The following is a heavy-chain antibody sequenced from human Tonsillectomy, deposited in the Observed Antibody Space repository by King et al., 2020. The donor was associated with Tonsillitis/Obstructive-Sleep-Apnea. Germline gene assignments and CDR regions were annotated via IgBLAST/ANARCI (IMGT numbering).Heavy chain of an antibody. CDR2: ISSSSSYI. V-gene: IGHV3-21*01. J-gene: IGHJ3*02. Sequence: QLVQSGGGLVKPGGSLRLSCAASGFTFSSYSMNWVRQAPGKGLEWVSSISSSSSYIYYADSVKGRFTISRDNAKNSLYLQMNSLRAEDTAVYYCARQDRVVGATAAFDIWGQGTMVTVSS. CDR1: GFTFSSYS. D-gene: IGHD1-26*01. CDR3: ARQDRVVGATAAFDI.